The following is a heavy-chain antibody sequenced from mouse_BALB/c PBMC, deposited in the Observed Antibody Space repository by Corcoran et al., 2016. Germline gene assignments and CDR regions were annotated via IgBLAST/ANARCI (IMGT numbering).Heavy chain of an antibody. D-gene: IGHD2-1*01. CDR1: GYTFTSYV. CDR2: INPYNDGT. CDR3: ARYGNYYYYAMDY. Sequence: EVQLQQSGPELVKPGASVKMSCKASGYTFTSYVMHWVKQKPGQGLEWIGYINPYNDGTKYNEKFKGKATLTSAKSSSTAYMELSSLTSEDSAVYYCARYGNYYYYAMDYWGQGTSVTVSS. V-gene: IGHV1S136*01. J-gene: IGHJ4*01.